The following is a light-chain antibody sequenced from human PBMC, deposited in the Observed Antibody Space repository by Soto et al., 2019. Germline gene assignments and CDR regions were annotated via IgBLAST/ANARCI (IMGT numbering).Light chain of an antibody. Sequence: QSALTQPASVSGSPGQSITISCTGTSSDVGGYEFVSWYQQRPGKAPKLVIYDVTYRPSGVSDRFSGSKSGNTASLTISGLQAEDEADYYCSSYTSTIVIFGGGTKRTVL. CDR1: SSDVGGYEF. V-gene: IGLV2-14*01. CDR2: DVT. J-gene: IGLJ2*01. CDR3: SSYTSTIVI.